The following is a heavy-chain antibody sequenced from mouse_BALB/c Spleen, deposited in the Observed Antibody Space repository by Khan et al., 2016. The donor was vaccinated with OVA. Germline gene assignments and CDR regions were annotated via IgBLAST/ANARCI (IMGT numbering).Heavy chain of an antibody. CDR1: GYTFTNYV. CDR2: INPYNGGT. V-gene: IGHV1S136*01. J-gene: IGHJ2*01. D-gene: IGHD4-1*01. CDR3: ARGNWQSYYFDY. Sequence: VQLQQSGPELVKPGASVKMSCKASGYTFTNYVLHWVKQKPGQGLEWIGYINPYNGGTKYNEKFKGQATLASDKSSITAYIDLSSLTSEDSAVYYCARGNWQSYYFDYWGQGTTLTLAS.